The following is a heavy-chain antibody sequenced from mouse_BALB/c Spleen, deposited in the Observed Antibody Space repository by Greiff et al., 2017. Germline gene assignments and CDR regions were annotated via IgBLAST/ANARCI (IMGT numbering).Heavy chain of an antibody. CDR2: ISSGGGST. CDR3: ARHNPYGNFAWFAY. V-gene: IGHV5-12-1*01. J-gene: IGHJ3*01. CDR1: GFAFSSYD. D-gene: IGHD2-10*02. Sequence: EVNLVESGGGLVKPGGSLKLSCAASGFAFSSYDMSWVRQTPEKRLEWVAYISSGGGSTYYPDTVKGRFTISRDNAKNTLYLQMSSLKSEDTAMYYCARHNPYGNFAWFAYWGQGTLVTVSA.